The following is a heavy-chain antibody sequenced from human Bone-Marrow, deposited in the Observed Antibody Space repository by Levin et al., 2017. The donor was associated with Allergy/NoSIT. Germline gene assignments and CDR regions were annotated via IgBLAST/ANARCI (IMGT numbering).Heavy chain of an antibody. J-gene: IGHJ3*02. CDR3: ARDFQDNGLDGFDI. CDR1: GGAISSGGYY. CDR2: IYYSGNT. V-gene: IGHV4-31*03. D-gene: IGHD4-17*01. Sequence: SQTLSLTCTVSGGAISSGGYYWNWIRQHPGEGLEWIGYIYYSGNTNYNPSLKSRLTISVDTSKNQFSLKLNSVTAADTAVYYCARDFQDNGLDGFDIWGPGTTVTVSS.